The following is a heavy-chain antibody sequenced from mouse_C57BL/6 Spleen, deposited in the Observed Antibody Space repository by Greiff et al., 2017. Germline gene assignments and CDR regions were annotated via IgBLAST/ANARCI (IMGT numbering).Heavy chain of an antibody. V-gene: IGHV1-64*01. CDR3: ARERLSLRSFDY. CDR1: GYTFTSYW. D-gene: IGHD1-1*01. Sequence: QVQLKQPGAELVKPGASVKLSCKASGYTFTSYWMHWVKQRPGQGLEWIGMIHPNSGSTNYNEKFKSKATLTVDKSSSTAYMQLSSLTSEDSAVYYCARERLSLRSFDYWGQGTTLTVSS. CDR2: IHPNSGST. J-gene: IGHJ2*01.